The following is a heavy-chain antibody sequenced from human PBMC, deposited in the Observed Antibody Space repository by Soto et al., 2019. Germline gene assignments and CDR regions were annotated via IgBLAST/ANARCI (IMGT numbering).Heavy chain of an antibody. Sequence: QVQLQESGPGLVKPSETLSLTCTVSGGSISSYYWSWIRQPPGKGLEWIGYIHYSGSTNYNPSLNRRVTISVDTSKNQSSLKLSSVTAADTAVYYCARPHGGSSGWDNWFDPWGQGTLVTVSS. V-gene: IGHV4-59*01. J-gene: IGHJ5*02. D-gene: IGHD6-25*01. CDR3: ARPHGGSSGWDNWFDP. CDR1: GGSISSYY. CDR2: IHYSGST.